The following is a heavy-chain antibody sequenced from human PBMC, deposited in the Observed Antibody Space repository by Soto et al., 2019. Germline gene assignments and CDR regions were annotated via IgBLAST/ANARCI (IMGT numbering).Heavy chain of an antibody. V-gene: IGHV4-30-2*01. D-gene: IGHD6-6*01. CDR1: GGSISSGGYS. Sequence: SETLSLTCAVSGGSISSGGYSWSWIRQPPGKGLEWIGYIYHSGSTYYNPSLKSRVTISVDRPKNQFSLKLSSVTAADTAVYYCARRIAARLYYFDYWGQGTLVTVSS. J-gene: IGHJ4*02. CDR3: ARRIAARLYYFDY. CDR2: IYHSGST.